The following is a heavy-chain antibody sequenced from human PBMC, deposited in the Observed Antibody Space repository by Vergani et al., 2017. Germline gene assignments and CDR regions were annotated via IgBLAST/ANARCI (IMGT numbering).Heavy chain of an antibody. CDR2: IFYSWST. J-gene: IGHJ6*03. V-gene: IGHV4-39*07. CDR1: GGSISSSSYY. Sequence: QLQLQESGPGLVKPSETLSLPCTVSGGSISSSSYYWGWIRQPPGKGLEGIGSIFYSWSTYYTPALKSRVTISVEPSKNQFSLNLSSVTAADTAVYYCARDGVVVVPAANADYYYYMDVWGKGTTVTVSS. D-gene: IGHD2-2*01. CDR3: ARDGVVVVPAANADYYYYMDV.